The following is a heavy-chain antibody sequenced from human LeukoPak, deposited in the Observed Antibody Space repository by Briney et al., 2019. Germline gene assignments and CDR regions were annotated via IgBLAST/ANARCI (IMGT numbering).Heavy chain of an antibody. Sequence: PGGSLRLSCAASGFTFSTYAMSWVRQAPGKGLEWVSTLTGSGASTYYADSVKGRFTISRDNSKNTLYLQMNSLRAEDTAVYYCAKFSVGAGAFDIWGQGTMVTVSS. J-gene: IGHJ3*02. CDR1: GFTFSTYA. CDR2: LTGSGAST. CDR3: AKFSVGAGAFDI. D-gene: IGHD1-26*01. V-gene: IGHV3-23*01.